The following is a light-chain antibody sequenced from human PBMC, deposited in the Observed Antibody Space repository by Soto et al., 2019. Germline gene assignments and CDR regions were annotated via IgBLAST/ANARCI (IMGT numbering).Light chain of an antibody. Sequence: EIVLTQSPATLSLSPGERATLSCRASQSVNTYLAWYQQKPGQTPRLLLYDASNRAPAIPARFSGFGSGTXXXXXXXXXEPEDFAVYXXXQRSNWPFTFGPGTKVDI. CDR3: XQRSNWPFT. CDR2: DAS. CDR1: QSVNTY. V-gene: IGKV3-11*01. J-gene: IGKJ3*01.